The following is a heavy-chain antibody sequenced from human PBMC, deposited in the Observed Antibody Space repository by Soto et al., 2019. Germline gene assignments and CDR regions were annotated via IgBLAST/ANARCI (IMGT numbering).Heavy chain of an antibody. V-gene: IGHV4-39*01. J-gene: IGHJ4*02. CDR1: GGSISSYY. CDR2: IYYSGST. D-gene: IGHD6-19*01. Sequence: SETLSLTCTVSGGSISSYYWGWIRQPPGKGLEWIGSIYYSGSTYYNPSLKSRVTISVDTSRNQFSLKLSSVTAADTAVYYCARIASIAVAHDYWGQGTLVTVSS. CDR3: ARIASIAVAHDY.